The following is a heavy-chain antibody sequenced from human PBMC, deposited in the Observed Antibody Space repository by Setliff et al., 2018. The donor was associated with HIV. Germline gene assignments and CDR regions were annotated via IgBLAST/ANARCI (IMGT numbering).Heavy chain of an antibody. CDR1: GFTFSNAW. D-gene: IGHD6-19*01. J-gene: IGHJ4*02. V-gene: IGHV3-15*01. Sequence: GGSLRLSCVASGFTFSNAWMSWVRQAPGKGLEWVGRIKSKTDGGTTDFAAPVKGRFTISRDDSKKTLYLQMDSLKAEDTGVYYCTTEGQYSSGWPFDYWGQGTLVTVSS. CDR3: TTEGQYSSGWPFDY. CDR2: IKSKTDGGTT.